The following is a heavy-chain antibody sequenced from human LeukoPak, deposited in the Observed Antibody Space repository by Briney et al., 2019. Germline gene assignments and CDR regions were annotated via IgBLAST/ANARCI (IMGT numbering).Heavy chain of an antibody. CDR1: GFTFSNYN. D-gene: IGHD3-3*01. V-gene: IGHV3-21*01. Sequence: GGSLRLSCAASGFTFSNYNMNWVRQAPGKGLEWVSSISSSSYIYYADSVKGRFTISRDNAKNSLSLQMNSLRAEDTAVYYCARDFSPFDYWGQGTLVTVSS. CDR3: ARDFSPFDY. J-gene: IGHJ4*02. CDR2: ISSSSYI.